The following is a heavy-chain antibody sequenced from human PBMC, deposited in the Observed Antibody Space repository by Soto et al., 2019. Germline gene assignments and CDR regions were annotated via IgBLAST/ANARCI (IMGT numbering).Heavy chain of an antibody. CDR1: GFTFSSYA. D-gene: IGHD4-17*01. Sequence: GGSLRLSCAASGFTFSSYAMSWVRQAPGKGLEWVSAISGSGGSTYYADSVKGRFTISRHNSKNTLYLQMNSLRAEDTAVYYCASYYDYGDEIFDYWGQGTLITVSS. CDR2: ISGSGGST. J-gene: IGHJ4*02. V-gene: IGHV3-23*01. CDR3: ASYYDYGDEIFDY.